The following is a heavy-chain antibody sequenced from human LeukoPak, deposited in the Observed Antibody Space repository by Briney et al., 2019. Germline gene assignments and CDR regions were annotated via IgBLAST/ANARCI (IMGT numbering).Heavy chain of an antibody. CDR2: INHSGST. CDR1: GGSFSGYY. J-gene: IGHJ6*03. V-gene: IGHV4-34*01. Sequence: SSETLSLTCAVYGGSFSGYYWSWIRQPPGKGLEWIGEINHSGSTNYNPSLKSRVTISVDTSKNQFSLKLSSVTAADTAVYYCARVNYKYYYDSSGYRHPNYYYYYMDVWGKGTTVTISS. CDR3: ARVNYKYYYDSSGYRHPNYYYYYMDV. D-gene: IGHD3-22*01.